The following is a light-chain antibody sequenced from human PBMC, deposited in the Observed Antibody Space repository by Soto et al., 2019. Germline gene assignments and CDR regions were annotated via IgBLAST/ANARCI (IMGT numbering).Light chain of an antibody. V-gene: IGKV3-15*01. CDR2: LAS. CDR1: QTVSNN. Sequence: EIVMTQSPATLSVSPGEKATLSCRASQTVSNNLAWYQQKPGQAPRLLIYLASTRATGIPARFSGSGSGTEFTLTISSLQSEDFAVYYCQQYNQWPLTFGGGTKAETK. CDR3: QQYNQWPLT. J-gene: IGKJ4*01.